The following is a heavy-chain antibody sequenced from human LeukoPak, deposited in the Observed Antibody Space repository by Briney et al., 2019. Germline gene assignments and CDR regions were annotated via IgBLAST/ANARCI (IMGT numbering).Heavy chain of an antibody. D-gene: IGHD6-13*01. CDR1: GFTFSSYG. Sequence: GGSLRLSCAASGFTFSSYGMHWVRQAPGKGLEWVAVIWYDGSNKYYADSVKGRFTISRDNSKNTPYLQMNSLRAEDTAVYYCARNPAHYGSSWYSYYYGMDVWGQGTTVTVSS. CDR2: IWYDGSNK. CDR3: ARNPAHYGSSWYSYYYGMDV. V-gene: IGHV3-33*01. J-gene: IGHJ6*02.